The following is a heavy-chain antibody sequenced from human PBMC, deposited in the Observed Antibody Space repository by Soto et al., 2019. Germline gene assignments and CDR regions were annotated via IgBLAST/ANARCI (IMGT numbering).Heavy chain of an antibody. CDR2: IWYDGSNK. Sequence: PGGSLRLSCAASGFTFSSYGMHWVRQAPGKGLEWVAVIWYDGSNKYYADSVKGRFTISRDNSKNTLYLQMNSLRAEDTAVYYCARVVWGSYRSKKYYYYYGMDVWGQGTTVTVSS. V-gene: IGHV3-33*01. CDR3: ARVVWGSYRSKKYYYYYGMDV. CDR1: GFTFSSYG. J-gene: IGHJ6*02. D-gene: IGHD3-16*02.